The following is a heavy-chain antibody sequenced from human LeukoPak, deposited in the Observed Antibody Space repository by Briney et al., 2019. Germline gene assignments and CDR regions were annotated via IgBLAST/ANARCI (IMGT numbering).Heavy chain of an antibody. V-gene: IGHV3-33*01. J-gene: IGHJ6*02. Sequence: PGRSLRLSRAASGFTFSSYGMHWVRQAPGKGLEWVAVIWYDGSNKYYADSVKGRFTISRDNSKNTLYLQMNSLRAEDTAVYYCARDQRPQQLVRAISYYYGMDVWGQGTTVTVSS. CDR1: GFTFSSYG. D-gene: IGHD6-13*01. CDR2: IWYDGSNK. CDR3: ARDQRPQQLVRAISYYYGMDV.